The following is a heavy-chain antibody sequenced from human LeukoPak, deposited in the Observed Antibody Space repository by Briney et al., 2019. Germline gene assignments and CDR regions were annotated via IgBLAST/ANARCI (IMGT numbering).Heavy chain of an antibody. J-gene: IGHJ3*02. D-gene: IGHD4-23*01. Sequence: SETLSLTRTISGGSISSYYWNWIRQPPGKGLEWIGSIYYSGSTYYNPSLKSRVTISVDTSKSQFSLKLSSVTAADTAVYYCARIPVVDDAFDIWGQGTMVTVSS. CDR3: ARIPVVDDAFDI. CDR1: GGSISSYY. CDR2: IYYSGST. V-gene: IGHV4-59*05.